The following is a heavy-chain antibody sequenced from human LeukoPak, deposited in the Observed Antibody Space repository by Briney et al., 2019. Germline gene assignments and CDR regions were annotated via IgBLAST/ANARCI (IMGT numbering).Heavy chain of an antibody. Sequence: GGSLRLSCAASGFSFSNFGMNWVRQAPGKGLEWVSYISSASTIYYADSVKGRLTISRDNARNSLNLEMNNLRDEDTGVYYCAREIRSAKRSGMDVWGQGTTVTVSS. CDR1: GFSFSNFG. J-gene: IGHJ6*02. CDR3: AREIRSAKRSGMDV. CDR2: ISSASTI. V-gene: IGHV3-48*02. D-gene: IGHD4/OR15-4a*01.